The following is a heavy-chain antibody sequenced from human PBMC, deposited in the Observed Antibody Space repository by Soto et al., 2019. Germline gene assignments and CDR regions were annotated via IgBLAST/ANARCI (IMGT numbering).Heavy chain of an antibody. V-gene: IGHV1-69*06. CDR2: IIPIFGTE. Sequence: QVQLVQSGAEVKKPGSSVKVSCKASGGTFSSYAISWVRQAPGQGIEWMGGIIPIFGTENYAQKFQGRVTITANKSTSTAYMELSSLRSEDTAVYYCARISGDYDILTGYYLDYWGQGTLVTVSS. D-gene: IGHD3-9*01. CDR3: ARISGDYDILTGYYLDY. CDR1: GGTFSSYA. J-gene: IGHJ4*02.